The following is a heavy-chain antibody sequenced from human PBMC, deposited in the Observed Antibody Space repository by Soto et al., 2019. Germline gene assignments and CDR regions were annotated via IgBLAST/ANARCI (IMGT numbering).Heavy chain of an antibody. CDR1: SGSISSGGYS. J-gene: IGHJ5*02. CDR3: ARRSGARPFNWFDP. Sequence: SETLSLTCAVSSGSISSGGYSWSWIRQPPGKGLEWIGNIYHSGSTYYNPSLKSRVTISVDTSKNQFSLKLSSVTAADTAVYYCARRSGARPFNWFDPWGQGTLVTVSS. CDR2: IYHSGST. D-gene: IGHD3-10*01. V-gene: IGHV4-30-2*03.